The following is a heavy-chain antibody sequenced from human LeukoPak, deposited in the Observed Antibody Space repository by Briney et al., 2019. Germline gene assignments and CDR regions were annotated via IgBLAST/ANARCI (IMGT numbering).Heavy chain of an antibody. CDR1: GITFSRSW. J-gene: IGHJ4*02. D-gene: IGHD2-2*01. CDR3: ARVSGGVGVPAAIPDY. Sequence: GGSLRLSCAASGITFSRSWMSWVRQAPGKGLEWVAFIKEDGGEIYYVDSVKGRFTISRDNAENSLYLQMNSLRAEDTAVYYCARVSGGVGVPAAIPDYWGQGTLVTVSS. V-gene: IGHV3-7*02. CDR2: IKEDGGEI.